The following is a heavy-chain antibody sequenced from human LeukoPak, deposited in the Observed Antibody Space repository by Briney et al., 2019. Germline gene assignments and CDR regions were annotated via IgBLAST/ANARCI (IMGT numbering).Heavy chain of an antibody. CDR1: GFTFSSYW. V-gene: IGHV3-7*01. CDR3: ARNGAPVVTAITPYYYYMDV. Sequence: GGSLRLSCAASGFTFSSYWMSWVRQAPGKGLEWVANIKQDGREKYYVDSVKGRFTISRDNAKNSLYLQMNSLRAEDTAVYYCARNGAPVVTAITPYYYYMDVWGEGTTVTVSS. CDR2: IKQDGREK. D-gene: IGHD2-21*02. J-gene: IGHJ6*03.